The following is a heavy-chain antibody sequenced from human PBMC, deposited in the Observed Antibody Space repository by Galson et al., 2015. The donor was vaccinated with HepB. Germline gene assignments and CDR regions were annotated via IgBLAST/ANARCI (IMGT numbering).Heavy chain of an antibody. CDR2: ISYDGSNK. CDR3: ARDFRSGYDLSFDYGMDV. J-gene: IGHJ6*02. CDR1: GFTFSSYA. D-gene: IGHD5-12*01. V-gene: IGHV3-30*04. Sequence: SLRLSCAASGFTFSSYAMHWVRQAPGKGLEWVAVISYDGSNKYYADSVKGRFTISRDNSKNTLYLQMNSLRAEDTAVYYCARDFRSGYDLSFDYGMDVWGQGTTVTVSS.